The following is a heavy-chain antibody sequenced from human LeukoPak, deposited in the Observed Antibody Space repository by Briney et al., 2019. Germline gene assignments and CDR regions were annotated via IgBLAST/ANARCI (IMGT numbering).Heavy chain of an antibody. J-gene: IGHJ5*02. CDR3: ARDGDSSGWYSWFDP. CDR2: IYTSGST. V-gene: IGHV4-4*07. D-gene: IGHD6-19*01. Sequence: PSETLSLTCTVSGGSISSYYWSWIRQPAGKGLEWIGRIYTSGSTNYNPSLKSRVTISVDKSKNQFSLKLSSVTAADTAVYYCARDGDSSGWYSWFDPWGQGTLVTVSS. CDR1: GGSISSYY.